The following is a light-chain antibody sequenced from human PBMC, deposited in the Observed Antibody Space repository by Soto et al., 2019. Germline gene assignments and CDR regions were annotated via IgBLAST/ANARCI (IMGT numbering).Light chain of an antibody. J-gene: IGKJ1*01. Sequence: EIVLTQSPPTLSVSPPDGRDLXCMSSQSFGNNLAWYQQKPGQAPRLLIYGAYTRATGIPARFSGSGSGTDFTLTISSLQSEDFAVYYCQHYNYWPPKTFGQGTKVDI. CDR1: QSFGNN. CDR3: QHYNYWPPKT. CDR2: GAY. V-gene: IGKV3-15*01.